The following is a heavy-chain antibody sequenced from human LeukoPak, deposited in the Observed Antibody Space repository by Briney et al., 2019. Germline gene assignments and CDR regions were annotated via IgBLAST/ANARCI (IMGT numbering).Heavy chain of an antibody. CDR1: GFTFSNAW. J-gene: IGHJ4*02. CDR2: IKSKTDGGTT. V-gene: IGHV3-15*01. D-gene: IGHD2-15*01. CDR3: AREGSPDIVVVVAASFDY. Sequence: GGSLRLSCAASGFTFSNAWMSWVRQAPGKGLEWVGRIKSKTDGGTTDYAAPVKGRFTISRDNAKNSLYLQMNSLRAEDTAVYYCAREGSPDIVVVVAASFDYWGQGTLVTVSS.